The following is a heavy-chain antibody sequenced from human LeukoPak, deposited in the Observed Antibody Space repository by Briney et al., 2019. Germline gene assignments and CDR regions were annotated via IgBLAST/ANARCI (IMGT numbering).Heavy chain of an antibody. V-gene: IGHV5-51*01. CDR2: LYPGDSDT. CDR1: GYSFTSYW. Sequence: GESLKISCKGSGYSFTSYWIGWVRQMPGKGLEFMGILYPGDSDTRYSPSFQGQVTISADKSISTAYLQRSSLKASDTAMYYCARHETGPYFDYWGQGTLVTVSS. D-gene: IGHD1-1*01. CDR3: ARHETGPYFDY. J-gene: IGHJ4*02.